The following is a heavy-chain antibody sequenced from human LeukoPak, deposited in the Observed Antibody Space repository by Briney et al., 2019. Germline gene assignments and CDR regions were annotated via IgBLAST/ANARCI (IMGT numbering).Heavy chain of an antibody. J-gene: IGHJ4*02. Sequence: GGSPRLSCTASGITFSSYAMSWVRQAPGKGLEWVSVISASGDTTFYADSVRGRFTISRDNSKNTLYLQMHSLRAKDTAVYYCAKVPPGYDSSGPIDYWGQGTLVTVSS. D-gene: IGHD3-22*01. V-gene: IGHV3-23*01. CDR3: AKVPPGYDSSGPIDY. CDR2: ISASGDTT. CDR1: GITFSSYA.